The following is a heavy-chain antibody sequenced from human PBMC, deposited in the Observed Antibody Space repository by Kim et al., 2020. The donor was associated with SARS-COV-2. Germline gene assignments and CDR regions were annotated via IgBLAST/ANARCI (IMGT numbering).Heavy chain of an antibody. CDR1: GGSFSGYY. D-gene: IGHD3-9*01. V-gene: IGHV4-34*01. CDR3: AREDDILTGYNNWYFDL. Sequence: SETLSLTCAVYGGSFSGYYWSWIRQPPGKGLEWIGEINHSGSTNYNPSLKSRVPISVDTSKNQFSLKLSSVTAADTAVYYCAREDDILTGYNNWYFDLWGRGTLVAVSS. J-gene: IGHJ2*01. CDR2: INHSGST.